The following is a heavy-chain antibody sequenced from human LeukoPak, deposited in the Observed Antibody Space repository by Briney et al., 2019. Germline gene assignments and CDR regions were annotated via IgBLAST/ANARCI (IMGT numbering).Heavy chain of an antibody. Sequence: SETLSLTCTVSGGSISSYYWSWIRQPPGKGLEWIGYIYYSGSTNYNPSLKSRVTISVDTSKNQFSLKLSSVTAADTAVYYCARDVILWFGELLSPHWFDPWGQGTLVTVSS. CDR1: GGSISSYY. V-gene: IGHV4-59*12. J-gene: IGHJ5*02. CDR3: ARDVILWFGELLSPHWFDP. CDR2: IYYSGST. D-gene: IGHD3-10*01.